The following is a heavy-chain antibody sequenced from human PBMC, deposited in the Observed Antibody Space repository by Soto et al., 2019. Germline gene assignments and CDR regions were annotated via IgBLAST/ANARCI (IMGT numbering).Heavy chain of an antibody. CDR2: IYSGGST. CDR3: ARDQVRLNAFDI. D-gene: IGHD2-21*02. CDR1: GFTVSSNY. V-gene: IGHV3-66*01. J-gene: IGHJ3*02. Sequence: GGSLRLSCAASGFTVSSNYMSWVRQAPGKGLEWVSVIYSGGSTYYADSVKGRFTISRDNSKNTLYLQMNSLRAEDTAVYYCARDQVRLNAFDIWGQGTMVTVSS.